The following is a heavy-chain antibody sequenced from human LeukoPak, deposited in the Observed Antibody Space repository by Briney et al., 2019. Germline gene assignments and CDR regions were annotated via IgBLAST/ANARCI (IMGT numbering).Heavy chain of an antibody. J-gene: IGHJ6*03. D-gene: IGHD2-2*01. CDR2: ISSISSYI. Sequence: PGGSLRLSCAASGFTFSSYSMNWVRQAPGKGLEWVSSISSISSYIYYADSVKGRFTISRDNAKNSLYLQMNSLRAEDTAVYYCARAAHEDIVVVPAAIDNYYMDVWGKGTTVTVSS. V-gene: IGHV3-21*01. CDR3: ARAAHEDIVVVPAAIDNYYMDV. CDR1: GFTFSSYS.